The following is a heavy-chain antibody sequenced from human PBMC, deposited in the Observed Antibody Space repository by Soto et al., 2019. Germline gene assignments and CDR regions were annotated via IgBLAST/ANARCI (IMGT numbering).Heavy chain of an antibody. CDR3: ARVRMLSGVARQPYYYYGMDV. CDR2: IYYSGST. CDR1: GGSISSGGYY. J-gene: IGHJ6*02. D-gene: IGHD3-3*01. V-gene: IGHV4-31*03. Sequence: SETLSLTCTVSGGSISSGGYYWSWIRQHPGKGLEWFGYIYYSGSTYYNPSLKSRVTISVDTSKNQFSLKLSSVTAADTAVYYCARVRMLSGVARQPYYYYGMDVWGQGTTVTVSS.